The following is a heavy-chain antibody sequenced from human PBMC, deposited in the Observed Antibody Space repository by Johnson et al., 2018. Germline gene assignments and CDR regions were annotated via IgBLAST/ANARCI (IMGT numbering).Heavy chain of an antibody. V-gene: IGHV3-21*01. CDR3: AREWSTRDAFDI. D-gene: IGHD5/OR15-5a*01. J-gene: IGHJ3*02. Sequence: VQLVQSGGGLVKPGGSLRLSCAASGFTFSRYNMNWVRQAPGKGLEWVSSISSSSSYIYYADAVKARFTISRDNAKNSLYLQMNSLRAEDTAVYYCAREWSTRDAFDIWGQGTMVTVSS. CDR1: GFTFSRYN. CDR2: ISSSSSYI.